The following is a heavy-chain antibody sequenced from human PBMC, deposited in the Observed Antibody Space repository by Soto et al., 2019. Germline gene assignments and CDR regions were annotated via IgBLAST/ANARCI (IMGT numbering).Heavy chain of an antibody. CDR1: GFTFGSYG. V-gene: IGHV3-64*02. D-gene: IGHD2-15*01. Sequence: GGSLRLSCAASGFTFGSYGMHWVRQAPGKGLEYVSAITPAGDAKYYADSVKGRFTISRDNSRNTLYLQMDSLRAEDTALYYCARAFYYSGGNYYDFWGQGTLVTVSS. CDR3: ARAFYYSGGNYYDF. J-gene: IGHJ4*02. CDR2: ITPAGDAK.